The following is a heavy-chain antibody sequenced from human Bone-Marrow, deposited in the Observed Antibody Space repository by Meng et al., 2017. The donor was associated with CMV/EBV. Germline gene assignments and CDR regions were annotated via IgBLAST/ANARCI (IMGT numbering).Heavy chain of an antibody. D-gene: IGHD4-23*01. J-gene: IGHJ4*02. CDR3: ARGSVVTPLDY. CDR2: INHSGST. CDR1: GGSFSDYY. Sequence: GSLRLSCAVYGGSFSDYYWSWIRQPPGKGLEWIGEINHSGSTNYNPPLKSRVTISIDTSKNQFSLELRSLTAADTAVYYCARGSVVTPLDYWGQGTLVTVYS. V-gene: IGHV4-34*01.